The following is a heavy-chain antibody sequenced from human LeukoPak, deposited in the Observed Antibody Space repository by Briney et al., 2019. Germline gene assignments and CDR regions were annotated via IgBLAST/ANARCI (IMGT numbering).Heavy chain of an antibody. V-gene: IGHV3-30*02. J-gene: IGHJ3*02. CDR2: IRYDGSNK. CDR3: AIPKTDGVRAFDI. CDR1: GFTFCSYG. D-gene: IGHD1-14*01. Sequence: PGGSLRLSCAASGFTFCSYGMHWVRQAPGKGLEWVAFIRYDGSNKYYADSVKGRFTISRDNSKNTLYLQMNSLRAEDTAVYYCAIPKTDGVRAFDIWGQGTMVTVSS.